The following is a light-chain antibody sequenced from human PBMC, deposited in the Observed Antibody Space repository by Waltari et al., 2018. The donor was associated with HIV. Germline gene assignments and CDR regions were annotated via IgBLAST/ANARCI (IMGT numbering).Light chain of an antibody. CDR1: SSNIRRND. CDR3: AAWDDSLSGWV. Sequence: QSVLTQPPSTSGTPGQRVTISCSGSSSNIRRNDVSWYQQLPGTAPKLLIYRNNQRPSGVPDRFSGSKSGTSASLAISGLRSEDEADYYCAAWDDSLSGWVFGGGTKLTVL. J-gene: IGLJ3*02. CDR2: RNN. V-gene: IGLV1-47*01.